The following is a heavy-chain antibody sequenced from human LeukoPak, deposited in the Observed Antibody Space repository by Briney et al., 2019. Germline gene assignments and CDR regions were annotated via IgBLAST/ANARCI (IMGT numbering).Heavy chain of an antibody. Sequence: PGGSLRLSCAASGFTFSSYWMHWVRQAPGKGLVWVSRINSDGSSTSYADSVKGRFTISRDNAKNTLYLQMNSLRAEDTAVYYCARDRAPLSGYSSSWYGFYFDYWGQGTLVTVSS. D-gene: IGHD6-13*01. J-gene: IGHJ4*02. CDR1: GFTFSSYW. CDR2: INSDGSST. V-gene: IGHV3-74*01. CDR3: ARDRAPLSGYSSSWYGFYFDY.